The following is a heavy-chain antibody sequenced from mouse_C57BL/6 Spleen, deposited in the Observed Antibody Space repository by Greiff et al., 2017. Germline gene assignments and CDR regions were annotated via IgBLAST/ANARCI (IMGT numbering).Heavy chain of an antibody. J-gene: IGHJ3*01. CDR1: GFNFSSYA. CDR3: ARDYGYFFAWFAY. V-gene: IGHV5-4*01. D-gene: IGHD2-2*01. Sequence: EVKLMESGGGLVKPGGSLKLSCAASGFNFSSYAMSWVSQTPEKRLEWVATISDGGSYTYYPDNVKGCFTISRDNAKNTLYLQMSHLTSEATAMYSFARDYGYFFAWFAYWGQGTLVTVSS. CDR2: ISDGGSYT.